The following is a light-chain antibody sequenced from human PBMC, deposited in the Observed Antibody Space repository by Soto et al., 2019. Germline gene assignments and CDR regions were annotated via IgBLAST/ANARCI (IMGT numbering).Light chain of an antibody. CDR2: GAS. J-gene: IGKJ2*01. CDR1: QSVSSN. V-gene: IGKV3-15*01. CDR3: QQYKNWYT. Sequence: EIVMTQSPATLSVSPGERATLSCRASQSVSSNLAWYQHKPGQAPRLLIYGASTRATGIPARFSGSGSGTEFTLTIRSLQSEDFPVYYCQQYKNWYTFGQGTKLEIK.